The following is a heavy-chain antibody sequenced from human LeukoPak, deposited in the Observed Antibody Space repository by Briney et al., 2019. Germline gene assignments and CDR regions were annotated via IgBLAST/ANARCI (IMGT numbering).Heavy chain of an antibody. CDR2: IIPIFGTA. CDR1: GGTFSSYA. CDR3: ARNCGGDCFIPYFDY. J-gene: IGHJ4*02. V-gene: IGHV1-69*01. Sequence: SVKVSCKASGGTFSSYAISWVRQAPGQGLEWMGGIIPIFGTANYAQKFQGRVTITADESTSTAYMELSSLRSEDTAVYYYARNCGGDCFIPYFDYWGQGTLVTVSS. D-gene: IGHD2-21*01.